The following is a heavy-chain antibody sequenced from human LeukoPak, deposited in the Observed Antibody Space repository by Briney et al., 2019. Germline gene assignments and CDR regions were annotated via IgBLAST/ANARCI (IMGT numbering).Heavy chain of an antibody. V-gene: IGHV1-69*05. CDR3: ARASYSSHVLDY. CDR2: IIPIFGTA. Sequence: SVKVSCKASGGTFSSYAISWVRQAPGQGLEWMGRIIPIFGTANYAQKFQGRVTITTDESTSTAYLELSSLRSEDTAVYYCARASYSSHVLDYWGQGTLVTVSS. J-gene: IGHJ4*02. D-gene: IGHD6-13*01. CDR1: GGTFSSYA.